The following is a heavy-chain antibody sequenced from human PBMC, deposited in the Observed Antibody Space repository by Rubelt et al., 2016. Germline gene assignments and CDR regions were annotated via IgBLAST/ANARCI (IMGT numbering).Heavy chain of an antibody. CDR3: ATGGDFGVVIPNWFDP. CDR1: GGTFSSYA. V-gene: IGHV1-69*01. CDR2: IIPIFGTA. J-gene: IGHJ5*02. Sequence: QVQLVQSGAEAKKPGSSVKVSCKASGGTFSSYAISWVRQAPGHGLEWMGGIIPIFGTANYAQKFQGRVTITADESTSTAYMELSSLRSEDTAVYYCATGGDFGVVIPNWFDPWGQGTLVTVSS. D-gene: IGHD3-3*01.